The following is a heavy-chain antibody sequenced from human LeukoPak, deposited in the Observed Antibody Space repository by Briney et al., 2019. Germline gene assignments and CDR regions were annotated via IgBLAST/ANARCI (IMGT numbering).Heavy chain of an antibody. D-gene: IGHD6-19*01. Sequence: GGSLRLSCAASEFTFSSYAMQWVRQAPGKGLEWVSGISASGGNTRYADSVKGRFTISRDNSKNTLYLQMNSLRAEDTAVYYCARDKTEQWLVLEAFDIWGQGTVVTVSS. CDR3: ARDKTEQWLVLEAFDI. J-gene: IGHJ3*02. V-gene: IGHV3-23*01. CDR2: ISASGGNT. CDR1: EFTFSSYA.